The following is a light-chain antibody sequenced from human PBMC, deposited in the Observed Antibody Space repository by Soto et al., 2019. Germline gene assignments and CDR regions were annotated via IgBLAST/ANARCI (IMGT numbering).Light chain of an antibody. Sequence: EIVLTQSPATLSSFPGDRVTLSCRASQYINTRLAWYQHGPGQAPRLLIYQTSSRATGFPARFSGSGSGTEFNLTISSLQSEDFGVYYCQQYNNWPRATFGGGTKVDIK. CDR2: QTS. V-gene: IGKV3-15*01. J-gene: IGKJ4*01. CDR3: QQYNNWPRAT. CDR1: QYINTR.